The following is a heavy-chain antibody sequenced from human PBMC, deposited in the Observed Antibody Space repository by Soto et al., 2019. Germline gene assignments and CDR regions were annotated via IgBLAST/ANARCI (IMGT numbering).Heavy chain of an antibody. CDR2: IYYSGST. J-gene: IGHJ5*02. CDR3: ARHLLGARTGWFAP. D-gene: IGHD1-26*01. CDR1: GGSISSSSYY. Sequence: QLQLQESGPGLVKPSETLSLTCTVSGGSISSSSYYWGWIRQPPGKGQEWIGSIYYSGSTYYNPSLKSRVTXXVXTXXNQFSLKLSSVPAADTAVYYCARHLLGARTGWFAPWGQGTLVTVSS. V-gene: IGHV4-39*01.